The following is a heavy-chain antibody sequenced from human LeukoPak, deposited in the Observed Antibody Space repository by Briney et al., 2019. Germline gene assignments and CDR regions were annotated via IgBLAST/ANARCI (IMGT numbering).Heavy chain of an antibody. Sequence: TPSETLSLTCTVSGGSISSYYWSWIRQRPGKGLEWIGYIYTSGSTNYNPSLKSRVTISVDTSKNQFSLKLSSVTAADTAVYYCARFSDLEGPQFDPWGQGTLVTVSS. D-gene: IGHD5-24*01. J-gene: IGHJ5*02. CDR3: ARFSDLEGPQFDP. CDR2: IYTSGST. CDR1: GGSISSYY. V-gene: IGHV4-4*09.